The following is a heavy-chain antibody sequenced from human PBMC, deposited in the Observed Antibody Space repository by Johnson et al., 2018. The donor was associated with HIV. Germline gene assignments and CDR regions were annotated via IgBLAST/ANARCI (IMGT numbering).Heavy chain of an antibody. CDR3: ANLGRYFDWFPTTNDAFDI. D-gene: IGHD3-9*01. J-gene: IGHJ3*02. CDR2: ISGSGDST. Sequence: VQLVESGGGLIQPGGSLRLSCAASGFTFSSYAMSWVRQAPGKGLEWVSAISGSGDSTYYADSVKGRFTISRDNSKNTLYLQMNSLRAEDTAVYYCANLGRYFDWFPTTNDAFDIWGQGTMVTVSS. V-gene: IGHV3-23*04. CDR1: GFTFSSYA.